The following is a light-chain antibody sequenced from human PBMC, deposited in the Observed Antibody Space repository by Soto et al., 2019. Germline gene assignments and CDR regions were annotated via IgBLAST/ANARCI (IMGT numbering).Light chain of an antibody. J-gene: IGKJ4*01. CDR3: QQRRT. CDR1: QSVSSY. V-gene: IGKV3-11*01. Sequence: EIVLTQSPATLSLSPGERATLSCRASQSVSSYLAWYQQKPGQAPRLLIYDASNRATGIPARFSGSGSGTDCTLTNSSLEPEDFTFYYCQQRRTFGVGTKGQIK. CDR2: DAS.